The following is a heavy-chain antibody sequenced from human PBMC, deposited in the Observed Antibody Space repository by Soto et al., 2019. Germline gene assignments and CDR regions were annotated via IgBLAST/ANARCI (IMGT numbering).Heavy chain of an antibody. J-gene: IGHJ4*02. CDR3: ARGKRTVAGTSRYFDY. Sequence: SETLSLTCTVSGGSIISYYWIWIRQPPGKGLEWIGYIYYSGSTNYNPSLKSRVTISVDTSKNQFSLKLSSVTAADTAVYYCARGKRTVAGTSRYFDYWGQGTLVTVSS. D-gene: IGHD6-19*01. V-gene: IGHV4-59*01. CDR1: GGSIISYY. CDR2: IYYSGST.